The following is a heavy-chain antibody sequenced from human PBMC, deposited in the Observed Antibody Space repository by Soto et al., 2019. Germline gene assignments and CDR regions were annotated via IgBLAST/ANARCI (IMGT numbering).Heavy chain of an antibody. Sequence: GGSLRLSCAASGFSFRNYAMSWVRQAPGKGLEWISTLTGSSSNIYYADSVKGRFAISRDNSKSTVYLELNNLSAEDTAVYHCAKNQGVELVPLATVDWFDPWGQGSVVTVSS. CDR3: AKNQGVELVPLATVDWFDP. CDR2: LTGSSSNI. V-gene: IGHV3-23*01. J-gene: IGHJ5*02. D-gene: IGHD1-26*01. CDR1: GFSFRNYA.